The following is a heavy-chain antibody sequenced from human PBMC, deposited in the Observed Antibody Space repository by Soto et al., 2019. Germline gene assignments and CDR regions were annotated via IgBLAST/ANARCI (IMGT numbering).Heavy chain of an antibody. CDR2: IRSKAYGGTT. D-gene: IGHD3-10*01. Sequence: GGSLRLSCTASGFTFGDYAMSWFRQAPGKGLEWVGFIRSKAYGGTTEYAASVKGRFTISRDDSKSIAYLQMNSLKTEDTAVYYCTRASGSVTPYYYYGMDVWGQGTTVTVSS. V-gene: IGHV3-49*03. J-gene: IGHJ6*02. CDR3: TRASGSVTPYYYYGMDV. CDR1: GFTFGDYA.